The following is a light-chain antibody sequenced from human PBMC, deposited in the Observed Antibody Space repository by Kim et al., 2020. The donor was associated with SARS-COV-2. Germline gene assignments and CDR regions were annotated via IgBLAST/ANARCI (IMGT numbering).Light chain of an antibody. CDR1: QSVSSSY. Sequence: EIVLTQSPGTLSLSPGKRATLSCRASQSVSSSYLAWFQQKPGQSPRLLIYGASSRATGIPDRFSGSGSGTDFTLTISRLEPEDFVVYYCQQYGSSQTFGQGTKLEI. V-gene: IGKV3-20*01. J-gene: IGKJ2*01. CDR3: QQYGSSQT. CDR2: GAS.